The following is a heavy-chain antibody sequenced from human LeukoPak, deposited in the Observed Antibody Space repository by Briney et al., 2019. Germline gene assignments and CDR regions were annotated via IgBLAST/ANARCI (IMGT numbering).Heavy chain of an antibody. V-gene: IGHV4-39*01. CDR3: ARREGDVSGSFDI. CDR1: GGSISSSSYY. D-gene: IGHD3-10*01. CDR2: IYYSGST. J-gene: IGHJ3*02. Sequence: SETLSLPRTVSGGSISSSSYYWGWIRQPPGKGLEWIGSIYYSGSTYYNPSLKSRVTISVDTSKNQFSLKLSSVTAADTAVYYCARREGDVSGSFDIWGQGIMVTVSS.